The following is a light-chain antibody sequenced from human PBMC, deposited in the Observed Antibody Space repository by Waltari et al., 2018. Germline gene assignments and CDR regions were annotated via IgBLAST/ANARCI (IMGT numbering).Light chain of an antibody. CDR3: QVWVSASDHYV. CDR2: DDS. V-gene: IGLV3-21*02. J-gene: IGLJ1*01. CDR1: DIGGRS. Sequence: SYVLTQPPSVSVAPGETASITCGENDIGGRSVHWYPQKPGQAPVLIVYDDSGRPSGIPERFSGSNSGHTATLTIRRVEAGDESDYYCQVWVSASDHYVFGTGTKVTAL.